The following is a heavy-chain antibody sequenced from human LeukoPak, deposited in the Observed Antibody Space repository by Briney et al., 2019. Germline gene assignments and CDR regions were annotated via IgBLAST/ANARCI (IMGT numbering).Heavy chain of an antibody. CDR2: IKQDGSEK. CDR1: GFTFSSYW. J-gene: IGHJ4*02. CDR3: ARGPRAIAAAAWGY. D-gene: IGHD6-13*01. V-gene: IGHV3-7*01. Sequence: PGGSLRLSCAASGFTFSSYWMSWVRQAPGKGLEWVANIKQDGSEKYYVDSVKGRFTISRDNAKNSLYLQMNSLRAEDTAVYYCARGPRAIAAAAWGYWGQGTLVTVSS.